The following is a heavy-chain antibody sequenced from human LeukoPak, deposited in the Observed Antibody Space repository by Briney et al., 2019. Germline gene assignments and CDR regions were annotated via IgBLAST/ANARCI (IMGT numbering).Heavy chain of an antibody. V-gene: IGHV3-23*01. Sequence: QSGGSLRLSCAASGFTFSSYAMTWVRQAPGKGLEWVSGITGSGGTTYYADSVEGRFTISRDNSKNTLYMQMNSLRAEDTAVYYCVKLGDSTNCLWPVDYWGQGTLVTVSS. CDR3: VKLGDSTNCLWPVDY. CDR1: GFTFSSYA. J-gene: IGHJ4*02. CDR2: ITGSGGTT. D-gene: IGHD2-2*01.